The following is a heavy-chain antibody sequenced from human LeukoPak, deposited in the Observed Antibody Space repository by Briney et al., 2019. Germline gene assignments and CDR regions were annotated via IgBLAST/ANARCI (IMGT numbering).Heavy chain of an antibody. Sequence: GESLRLSCAASGFTFANYNFNWVRQAPGKGLEWVSYISSTSSTIYYADSMKGRFTISRDNAKNTLYLQMNSLRAEDTAVYYCAKDDEITFGGVIAPSPDYWGQGTLVTVSS. CDR3: AKDDEITFGGVIAPSPDY. CDR2: ISSTSSTI. D-gene: IGHD3-16*02. CDR1: GFTFANYN. J-gene: IGHJ4*02. V-gene: IGHV3-48*01.